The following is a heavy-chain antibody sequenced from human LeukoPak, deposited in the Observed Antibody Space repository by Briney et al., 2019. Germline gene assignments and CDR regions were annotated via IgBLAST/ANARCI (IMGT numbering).Heavy chain of an antibody. Sequence: PGGSLRLSCAASGFTFSSYGMHWVRQAPGKGLEWVAVIWYDGSNKYYADSVKGRFTTSRDNSKNTLYLQMNSLRAEDTAVYYCARESHSRPFDYWGQGTLVTVSS. CDR3: ARESHSRPFDY. CDR1: GFTFSSYG. V-gene: IGHV3-33*01. D-gene: IGHD5-18*01. J-gene: IGHJ4*02. CDR2: IWYDGSNK.